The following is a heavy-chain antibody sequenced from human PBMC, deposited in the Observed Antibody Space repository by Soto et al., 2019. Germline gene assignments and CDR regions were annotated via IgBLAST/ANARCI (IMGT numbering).Heavy chain of an antibody. Sequence: QVQLQQWGAGLLKPSETLSLTCAVYGGSFSGYYWSWIRQPPGKGLEWIGEINHSGSTNYNPSLKSRVTISVDTSKNQFAPKLSSVPAADTAVYYCARRITMVRGVNWFDPWGQGTLVTVSS. CDR3: ARRITMVRGVNWFDP. CDR1: GGSFSGYY. CDR2: INHSGST. J-gene: IGHJ5*02. V-gene: IGHV4-34*01. D-gene: IGHD3-10*01.